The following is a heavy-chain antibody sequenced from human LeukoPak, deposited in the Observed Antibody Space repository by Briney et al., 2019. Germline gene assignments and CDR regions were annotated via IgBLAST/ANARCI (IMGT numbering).Heavy chain of an antibody. Sequence: GGSLRLFCAASGFTFSSYAMSWVRQAPGKGLEWVSGTSGSGGSTYYAGSVKGRFTISRDNSKNTLYLQMNSLRVEDTAVYYCAKNGGSQCYSHLDSWGQGTLVTVSS. CDR2: TSGSGGST. CDR1: GFTFSSYA. J-gene: IGHJ4*02. CDR3: AKNGGSQCYSHLDS. D-gene: IGHD2-15*01. V-gene: IGHV3-23*01.